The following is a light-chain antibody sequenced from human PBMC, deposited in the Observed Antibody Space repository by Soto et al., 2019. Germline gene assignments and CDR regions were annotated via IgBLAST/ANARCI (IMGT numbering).Light chain of an antibody. CDR2: KAS. V-gene: IGKV1-5*03. Sequence: DIQMTQSPSTLSASVGDRVTITCRASQSISSWSAWYQQKPGKAPKLLIYKASSLESGVPSRFSGSGSGTEFTLTISSLQPDDFATYYCQQYNSYPTFGQGTKVDI. CDR3: QQYNSYPT. J-gene: IGKJ1*01. CDR1: QSISSW.